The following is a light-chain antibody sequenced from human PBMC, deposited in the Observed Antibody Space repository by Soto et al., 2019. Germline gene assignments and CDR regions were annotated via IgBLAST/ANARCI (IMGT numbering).Light chain of an antibody. J-gene: IGLJ1*01. CDR3: TSYAGTYSFFYV. V-gene: IGLV2-8*01. CDR1: SSDVGGYNY. CDR2: EVN. Sequence: QSVLTQPPSASGSPGQSVTISCTGTSSDVGGYNYVSWYQQHPGKAPKLIIYEVNKRPSGVPDRFSGSKSGNTASLTVSGLQAEDEADYYCTSYAGTYSFFYVFGTGTKVTVL.